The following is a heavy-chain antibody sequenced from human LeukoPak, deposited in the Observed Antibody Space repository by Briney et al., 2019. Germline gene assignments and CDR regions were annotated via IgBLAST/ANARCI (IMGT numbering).Heavy chain of an antibody. CDR3: AKVHSGSYIGYFDL. CDR2: IARDGTA. Sequence: SETLSLTCTMFNYSIRGGFFWGWIRQSPGRGLEWIGIIARDGTAYSNPSLKSRLTISVDTSKNQVSLRLTSVTAADTATYYCAKVHSGSYIGYFDLWGRGTVVSVSS. D-gene: IGHD1-26*01. J-gene: IGHJ2*01. CDR1: NYSIRGGFF. V-gene: IGHV4-38-2*02.